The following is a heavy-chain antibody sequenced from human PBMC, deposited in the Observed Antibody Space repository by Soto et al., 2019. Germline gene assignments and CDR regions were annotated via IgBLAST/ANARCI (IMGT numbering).Heavy chain of an antibody. CDR3: ARDRWPGSYFDY. J-gene: IGHJ4*02. Sequence: QVQLQESGPGLVKPSQTLSLTCTVSGGSISSGGYYWSWIRQHPGKGLEWIGYIYYSGSTYYNPSLKSRVTISVDTSKNQFSLKLSSVTAAATAVYYCARDRWPGSYFDYWGQGTLVTVSS. D-gene: IGHD2-15*01. CDR2: IYYSGST. CDR1: GGSISSGGYY. V-gene: IGHV4-31*03.